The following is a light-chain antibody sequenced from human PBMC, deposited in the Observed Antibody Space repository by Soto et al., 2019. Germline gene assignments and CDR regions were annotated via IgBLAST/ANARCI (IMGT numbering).Light chain of an antibody. V-gene: IGKV1-33*01. CDR3: QQYDNFPPYT. CDR1: RDISVY. J-gene: IGKJ2*01. CDR2: DAS. Sequence: DIQMTQSPSSLSASIGDRVTITCQASRDISVYLNWYQHKPGKPPKLLVYDASNLQTGVTSRFSGSGSGTHFSLTISSLQPEDIATYYCQQYDNFPPYTFGQGTKLEIK.